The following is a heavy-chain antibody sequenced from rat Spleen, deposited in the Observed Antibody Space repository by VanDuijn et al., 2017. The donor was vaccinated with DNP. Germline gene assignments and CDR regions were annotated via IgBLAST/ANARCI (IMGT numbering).Heavy chain of an antibody. J-gene: IGHJ3*01. Sequence: EVQLVESGGGLVQPGRSMKLSCAASGFTFSNYGFHWIRQAPTKGLEWVTSISAGGGFTYYRDSVKGRFTISRDNAKNTLYLQMNSLRSEDTATYYCTTDNSGLNWFAFWGQGTLVTVSS. V-gene: IGHV5-19*01. CDR3: TTDNSGLNWFAF. CDR2: ISAGGGFT. CDR1: GFTFSNYG. D-gene: IGHD4-3*01.